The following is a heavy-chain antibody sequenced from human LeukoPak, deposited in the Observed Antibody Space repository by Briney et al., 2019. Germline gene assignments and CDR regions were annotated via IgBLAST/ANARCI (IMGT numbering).Heavy chain of an antibody. V-gene: IGHV3-11*01. Sequence: PGGSLRLPCAASGFSFSDYYISWIRQAPGKGLEWVSYISNAGSTIYYADSVKGRFTISRDNAKNSLYLQMNSLRAEDTAVYYCARVYDFWSGYSTYYGMDVWGQGTTVTVSS. J-gene: IGHJ6*02. CDR2: ISNAGSTI. CDR3: ARVYDFWSGYSTYYGMDV. D-gene: IGHD3-3*01. CDR1: GFSFSDYY.